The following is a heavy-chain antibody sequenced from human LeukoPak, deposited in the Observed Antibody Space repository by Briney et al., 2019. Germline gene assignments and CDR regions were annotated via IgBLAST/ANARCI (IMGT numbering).Heavy chain of an antibody. Sequence: GASVKVSCKASGGTFSSYAISWVRQAPGQGLEWMGGIIPIFGTANYAQKFQGRVTITADKSTSTAYMELSSLRSEDTAVYYCARDLSYGGNYAYDAFDIWGQGTMVTVSS. V-gene: IGHV1-69*06. CDR1: GGTFSSYA. CDR3: ARDLSYGGNYAYDAFDI. D-gene: IGHD4-23*01. CDR2: IIPIFGTA. J-gene: IGHJ3*02.